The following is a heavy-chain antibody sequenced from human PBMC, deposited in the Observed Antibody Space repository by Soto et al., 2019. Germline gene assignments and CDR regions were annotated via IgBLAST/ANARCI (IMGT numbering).Heavy chain of an antibody. CDR3: VKPWLRWLGDAFDI. D-gene: IGHD5-12*01. CDR1: GFTFSSYA. V-gene: IGHV3-64D*08. J-gene: IGHJ3*02. CDR2: ISSNGGST. Sequence: GGSLRLSCSASGFTFSSYAMHWVRQAPGKGLEYVSAISSNGGSTYYADSVKGRFTISRDSSKNTLYLQMSSLRAEDTAVYYCVKPWLRWLGDAFDIWGQGTMVTVSS.